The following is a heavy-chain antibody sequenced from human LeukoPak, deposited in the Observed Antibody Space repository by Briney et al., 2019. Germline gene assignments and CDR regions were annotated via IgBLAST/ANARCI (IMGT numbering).Heavy chain of an antibody. CDR2: ISYGGSIK. CDR1: GFTFSTYG. D-gene: IGHD3-16*01. V-gene: IGHV3-30*03. CDR3: ARGGSRGSDY. Sequence: GRSLRLSCAASGFTFSTYGIHWVRQAPGKGLEWVAVISYGGSIKYYADSVKGRFTIPRDNSKNTLYLQMNSLRAEDTAVYYCARGGSRGSDYWGQGTLVTVSS. J-gene: IGHJ4*02.